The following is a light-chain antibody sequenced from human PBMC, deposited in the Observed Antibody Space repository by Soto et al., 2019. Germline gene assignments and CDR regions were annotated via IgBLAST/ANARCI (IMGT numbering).Light chain of an antibody. Sequence: QSVLTQPPSVSGAPGQRVTISCTGSSSNIGAGYDVHWYQLLPGTAPKLLIYGNTNRPSGVPDRFSGSKSDTSASLAITGLQAEDEADYYCQSYDSTLSGVLFGGGTQLTVL. CDR1: SSNIGAGYD. CDR3: QSYDSTLSGVL. CDR2: GNT. V-gene: IGLV1-40*01. J-gene: IGLJ3*02.